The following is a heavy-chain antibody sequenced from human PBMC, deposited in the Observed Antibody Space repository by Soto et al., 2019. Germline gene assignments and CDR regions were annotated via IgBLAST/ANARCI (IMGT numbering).Heavy chain of an antibody. Sequence: GESLKISCAASGFTFSSYSMNWVRQAPGKGLEWVSSISSSSSYIYYADSVKGRFTISRDNAKNSLYLQMNSLRAEDTAVYYCARGVASSGWDAFDIWGQGTMVTVSS. CDR3: ARGVASSGWDAFDI. J-gene: IGHJ3*02. CDR1: GFTFSSYS. V-gene: IGHV3-21*01. CDR2: ISSSSSYI. D-gene: IGHD6-19*01.